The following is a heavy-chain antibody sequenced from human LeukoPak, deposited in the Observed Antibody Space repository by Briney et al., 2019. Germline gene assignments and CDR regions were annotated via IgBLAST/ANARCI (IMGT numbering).Heavy chain of an antibody. CDR2: INTDGSTT. V-gene: IGHV3-74*01. CDR1: GLTFSSYW. J-gene: IGHJ3*02. Sequence: PGGSLSLSCAASGLTFSSYWMHWIRQAPGKGLEWVSRINTDGSTTSYSDSVKGRFTIARDNAKNTVYLQMNSRRAEDTAVYYCARDEYCSSISCHAFDIWGQGTMVTVSS. D-gene: IGHD2-15*01. CDR3: ARDEYCSSISCHAFDI.